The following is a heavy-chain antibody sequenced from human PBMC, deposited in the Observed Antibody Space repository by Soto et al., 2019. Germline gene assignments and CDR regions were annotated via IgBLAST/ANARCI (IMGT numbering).Heavy chain of an antibody. CDR2: IYYSGST. V-gene: IGHV4-39*01. D-gene: IGHD6-25*01. J-gene: IGHJ4*02. CDR3: ARHEAGWYFDS. Sequence: QLQLQESGPGLVKPSETLSLTCTVSRGSISSGTNYWAWIRQPPGKGLEWIAKIYYSGSTFYNPSLKSRVTLSLDPSKNQFSLKLRSVTAADTAVYYCARHEAGWYFDSWGKGTLVTVSS. CDR1: RGSISSGTNY.